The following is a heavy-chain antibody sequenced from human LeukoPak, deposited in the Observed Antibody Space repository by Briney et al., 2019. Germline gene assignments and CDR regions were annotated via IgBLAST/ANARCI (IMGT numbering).Heavy chain of an antibody. CDR3: ARAGHIVVVTASPGSAFDI. J-gene: IGHJ3*02. CDR2: IIPIFGTA. V-gene: IGHV1-69*13. Sequence: SVKVSCKASGGTFSSYAISWVRQAPGQGLEWMGGIIPIFGTANYAQKFQGRVTITADESTSTAYMELSSLRSEDTAVYYCARAGHIVVVTASPGSAFDIWGQGTMVTVSS. CDR1: GGTFSSYA. D-gene: IGHD2-21*02.